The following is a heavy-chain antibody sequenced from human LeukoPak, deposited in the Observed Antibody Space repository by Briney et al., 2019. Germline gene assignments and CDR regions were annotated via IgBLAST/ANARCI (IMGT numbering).Heavy chain of an antibody. CDR3: ATDYDILTGYGY. D-gene: IGHD3-9*01. V-gene: IGHV1-24*01. CDR1: GYTLTELS. J-gene: IGHJ4*02. CDR2: FDPEDGET. Sequence: ASVKVSCTVSGYTLTELSMHWVRQAPGKGLEWMGGFDPEDGETIYAQKFQGRVTMTEDTSTDTAYMELSSLRSEDTAVYYCATDYDILTGYGYWGQGTLVTVSS.